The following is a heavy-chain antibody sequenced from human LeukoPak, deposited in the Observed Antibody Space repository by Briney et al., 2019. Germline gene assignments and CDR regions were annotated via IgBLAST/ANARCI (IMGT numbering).Heavy chain of an antibody. D-gene: IGHD3-22*01. CDR2: FDPEDGET. CDR3: ATPKPLSYYYDSSGHYYYGMDV. V-gene: IGHV1-24*01. J-gene: IGHJ6*02. Sequence: ASVKVSCKVSGYTLTELSMHWVRQAPGKGLEWMGGFDPEDGETIYAQKFQGRVTMTEDTSTDTAYMELSSLRSEDTAVYYCATPKPLSYYYDSSGHYYYGMDVWGQGTTVTVSS. CDR1: GYTLTELS.